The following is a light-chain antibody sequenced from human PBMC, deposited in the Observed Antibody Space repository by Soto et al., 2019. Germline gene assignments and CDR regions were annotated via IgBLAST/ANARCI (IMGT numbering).Light chain of an antibody. V-gene: IGKV3-20*01. J-gene: IGKJ1*01. Sequence: EIVLTQSPGTLSLSPGERATLSCRASQSVSSSYLVWHQQKPGQAPRLLIYGASTRATGIPARFSGSGSGTDFTLTISRLEPEDLAVYYCQQYDNSVWTFGQGTKVDIK. CDR3: QQYDNSVWT. CDR1: QSVSSSY. CDR2: GAS.